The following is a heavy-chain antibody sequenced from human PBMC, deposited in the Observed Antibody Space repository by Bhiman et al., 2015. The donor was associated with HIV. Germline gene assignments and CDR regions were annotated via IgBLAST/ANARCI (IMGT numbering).Heavy chain of an antibody. CDR2: ISSSSYYI. Sequence: EVQLVESGGGLVQPGGSLRVSCAASGFTFSSHSMNWVRQAPGKGLEWVSSISSSSYYIYYADSVKGRFTISRDNAKNSLYLQMNSLRAEDTAVYYCARGSSSSLSAERFDPWGQGTLVTVSS. CDR1: GFTFSSHS. D-gene: IGHD6-6*01. CDR3: ARGSSSSLSAERFDP. V-gene: IGHV3-21*02. J-gene: IGHJ5*02.